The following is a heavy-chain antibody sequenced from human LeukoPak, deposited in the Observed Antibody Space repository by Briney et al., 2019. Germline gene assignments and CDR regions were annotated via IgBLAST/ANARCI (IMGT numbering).Heavy chain of an antibody. CDR3: ARTPQKSYNILTGYPFDY. D-gene: IGHD3-9*01. CDR2: MSYDGINK. V-gene: IGHV3-30*04. Sequence: GGSLRLSCAASGFIFSHYAMHCVRQAPGKGLEWVAVMSYDGINKYNADSVKGRFIISRDNSNNTLYLQMNSLRAEDTAVYYCARTPQKSYNILTGYPFDYWGQGTLVTVSS. CDR1: GFIFSHYA. J-gene: IGHJ4*02.